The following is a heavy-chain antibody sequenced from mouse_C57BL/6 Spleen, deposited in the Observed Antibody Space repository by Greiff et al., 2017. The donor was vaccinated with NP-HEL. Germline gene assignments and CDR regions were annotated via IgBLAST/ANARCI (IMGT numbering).Heavy chain of an antibody. J-gene: IGHJ3*01. D-gene: IGHD2-1*01. CDR3: ARDDYGNYRGPFAY. Sequence: QVQLKQSGPELVKPGASVKISCKASGYAFSSSWMNWVKQRPGKGLEWIGRIYPGDGDTNYNGKFKGKATLTADKSSSTAYMQLSSRTSEDSAVYFCARDDYGNYRGPFAYWGQGTLVTVSA. CDR1: GYAFSSSW. CDR2: IYPGDGDT. V-gene: IGHV1-82*01.